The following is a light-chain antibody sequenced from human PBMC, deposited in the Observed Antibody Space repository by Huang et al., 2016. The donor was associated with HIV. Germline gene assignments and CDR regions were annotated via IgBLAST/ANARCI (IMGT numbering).Light chain of an antibody. CDR3: QQYNSYPAT. CDR1: QGISNY. V-gene: IGKV1-16*02. CDR2: AAS. Sequence: DIQMTQSPSSLSASVGDRVTITFRASQGISNYLAWFQQKPGKAPTSLIYAASTLQSGVTSKFSGSGSGTDFTRTISSLQPDDLATYYCQQYNSYPATFGGGTKVEIK. J-gene: IGKJ4*01.